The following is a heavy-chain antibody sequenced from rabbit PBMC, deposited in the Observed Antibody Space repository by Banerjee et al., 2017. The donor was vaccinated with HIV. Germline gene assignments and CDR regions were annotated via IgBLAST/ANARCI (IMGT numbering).Heavy chain of an antibody. D-gene: IGHD6-1*01. Sequence: QSLEESGGGLVKPEGSLTLTCKASGFDLSSYYYMCWVRQAPGKGLEWIGCIDTGISGYTTYASWAKGRFTISKTSSTTVTLQMTSLTAADTATYFCARGYAYGTSRLDLWGPGTLVTV. CDR3: ARGYAYGTSRLDL. J-gene: IGHJ3*01. V-gene: IGHV1S40*01. CDR1: GFDLSSYYY. CDR2: IDTGISGYT.